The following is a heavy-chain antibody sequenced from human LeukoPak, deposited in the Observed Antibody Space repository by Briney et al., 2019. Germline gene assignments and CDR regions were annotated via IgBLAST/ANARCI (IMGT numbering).Heavy chain of an antibody. CDR3: AKDLGITIFGVVISAQAFDI. V-gene: IGHV3-30-3*01. J-gene: IGHJ3*02. D-gene: IGHD3-3*01. CDR2: ISYDGSNK. Sequence: GGSLRLSCAASGFTFSTYGLHWVRQAPGKGLEWVAVISYDGSNKYYADSVKGRFTISRDNSKNTLYLQMNSLRAEDTAVYYCAKDLGITIFGVVISAQAFDIWGQGTMVTVSS. CDR1: GFTFSTYG.